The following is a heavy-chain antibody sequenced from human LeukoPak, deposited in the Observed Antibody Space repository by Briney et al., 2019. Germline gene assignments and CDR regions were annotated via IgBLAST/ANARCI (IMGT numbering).Heavy chain of an antibody. D-gene: IGHD5-18*01. CDR3: AKDRGYSLCVFDI. CDR2: IRIDGSDK. Sequence: PGVSLRLSCAATGFSFSNYGMHWVRQAPGKGLEWVAFIRIDGSDKYYADSVKGRFTFSRDNPKNTLYLQMNSLRAEDTAVYYCAKDRGYSLCVFDIWGQGTMVTVSS. J-gene: IGHJ3*02. V-gene: IGHV3-30*02. CDR1: GFSFSNYG.